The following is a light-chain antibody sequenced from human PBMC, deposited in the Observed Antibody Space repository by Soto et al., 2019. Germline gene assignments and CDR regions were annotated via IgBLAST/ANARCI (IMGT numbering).Light chain of an antibody. J-gene: IGKJ2*01. CDR3: QHRSNWPRT. CDR2: DAS. V-gene: IGKV3-11*01. Sequence: EIVLTQSPATLSLSPWERATLSCRASQSVRTYLDWYQQKPGQAPRLIIYDASNRSTGIPARFSGSGSGTDFTLTISSIESEEFAVYYCQHRSNWPRTFGQGTKLEIK. CDR1: QSVRTY.